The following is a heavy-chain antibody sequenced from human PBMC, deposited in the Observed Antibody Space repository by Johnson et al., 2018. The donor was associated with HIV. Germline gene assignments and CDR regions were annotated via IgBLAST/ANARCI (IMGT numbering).Heavy chain of an antibody. J-gene: IGHJ3*02. Sequence: VQLVESGGVVVQPGGSLRLSCAASGFTFDDYAMHWVRQAPGKGLEWVSGITWNGGSTGYADSVKGRFTISRDNAKNSLYLQMNSLRAEDTALYYCARVVGYKYGSAGDNDAFDIWGQGTMVTVSS. D-gene: IGHD5-18*01. V-gene: IGHV3-20*04. CDR3: ARVVGYKYGSAGDNDAFDI. CDR2: ITWNGGST. CDR1: GFTFDDYA.